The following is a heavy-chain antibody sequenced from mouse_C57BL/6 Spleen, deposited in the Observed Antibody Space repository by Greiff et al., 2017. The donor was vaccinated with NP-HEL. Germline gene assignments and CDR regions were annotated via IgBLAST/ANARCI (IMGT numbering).Heavy chain of an antibody. CDR3: ARGTADMDY. D-gene: IGHD3-3*01. J-gene: IGHJ4*01. CDR2: INPSTGGT. CDR1: GYSFTGYY. Sequence: EVKLVESGPELVKPGASVKISCKASGYSFTGYYMNWVKQSPEKSLEWIGEINPSTGGTTYNQKFKAKATLTVDKSSSTAYMQLKSLTSEDSAVYYCARGTADMDYWGQGTSVTVSS. V-gene: IGHV1-42*01.